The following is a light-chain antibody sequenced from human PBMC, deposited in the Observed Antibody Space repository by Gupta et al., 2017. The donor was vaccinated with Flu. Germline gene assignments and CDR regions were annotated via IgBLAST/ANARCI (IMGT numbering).Light chain of an antibody. J-gene: IGLJ3*02. V-gene: IGLV6-57*01. Sequence: SSGSIASNYVQWYQQRPGSSPTTVIYEGSRRPSGVPDRFSGAVDSSSNSASLTISSLKTEDEADYYCQSYDVNSRVFGGGTKLTVL. CDR1: SGSIASNY. CDR3: QSYDVNSRV. CDR2: EGS.